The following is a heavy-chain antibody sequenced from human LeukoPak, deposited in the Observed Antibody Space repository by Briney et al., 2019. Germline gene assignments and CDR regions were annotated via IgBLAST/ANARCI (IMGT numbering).Heavy chain of an antibody. J-gene: IGHJ3*02. CDR2: IYPPDSDT. CDR3: ARVRPQDGFDI. Sequence: GESLKISCKTSGYSFISYWIGWVRQRPGKDLEWLGVIYPPDSDTRYSPSFQGQVSISADKSISTAYLQWSSLKASDTAMYYCARVRPQDGFDIWGQGTMVTVSS. CDR1: GYSFISYW. V-gene: IGHV5-51*01.